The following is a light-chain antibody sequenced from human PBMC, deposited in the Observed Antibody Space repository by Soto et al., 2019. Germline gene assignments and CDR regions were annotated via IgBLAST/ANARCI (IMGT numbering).Light chain of an antibody. CDR1: QSVTRN. J-gene: IGKJ5*01. CDR2: AAS. CDR3: QQYTYWPPIT. Sequence: EIVMTQSPATLSVSPGERATLSCRASQSVTRNLAWYQQQPGQAPRLLIYAASTRATGVPDRFSGSGSGTEFTLTISSLQSEDFSVYYCQQYTYWPPITFGQGTRLEIK. V-gene: IGKV3-15*01.